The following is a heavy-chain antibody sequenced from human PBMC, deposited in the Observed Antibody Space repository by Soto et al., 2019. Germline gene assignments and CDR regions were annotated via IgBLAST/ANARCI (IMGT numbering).Heavy chain of an antibody. CDR1: ADTFTSYY. CDR3: ARHHGPTTSENWFDP. CDR2: INPNGGDT. D-gene: IGHD5-12*01. J-gene: IGHJ5*02. V-gene: IGHV1-46*01. Sequence: ASVKVSCKAPADTFTSYYIHWVRQAPGHGLEWMGIINPNGGDTKYAQKFQGRVTMTTDTSTTTADLELGSLRSDDTAVYYCARHHGPTTSENWFDPWGQGTLVTVSS.